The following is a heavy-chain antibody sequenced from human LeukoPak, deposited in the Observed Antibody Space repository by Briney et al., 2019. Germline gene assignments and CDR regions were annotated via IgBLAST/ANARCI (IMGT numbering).Heavy chain of an antibody. CDR3: ARVDSGFVRGFDY. V-gene: IGHV4-59*01. Sequence: KSSETLSLTCTVSGGSISSYYWSWIRQPPGKGLEWIGYIYYSGSTNYNPSLKSRVTISVDTSKNQFSLKLSSVTAADTAVYYCARVDSGFVRGFDYWGQGTLVTVSS. CDR1: GGSISSYY. D-gene: IGHD6-19*01. J-gene: IGHJ4*02. CDR2: IYYSGST.